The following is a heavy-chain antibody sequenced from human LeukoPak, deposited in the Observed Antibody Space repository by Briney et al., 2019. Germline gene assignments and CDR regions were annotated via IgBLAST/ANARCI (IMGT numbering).Heavy chain of an antibody. CDR3: ARDPGGDWFDP. Sequence: GGSLRLSCAASGFTFSSYSMNWVRQAPGKGLEWVSSISSSSSYIYYADSVKGRFTISRDNAKNSLYLQMNSLRAEDTAVYYCARDPGGDWFDPWGQGTLVTISS. CDR2: ISSSSSYI. J-gene: IGHJ5*02. D-gene: IGHD3-16*01. CDR1: GFTFSSYS. V-gene: IGHV3-21*01.